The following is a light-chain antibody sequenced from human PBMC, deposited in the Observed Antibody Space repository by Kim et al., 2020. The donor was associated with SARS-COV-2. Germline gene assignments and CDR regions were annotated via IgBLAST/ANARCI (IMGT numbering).Light chain of an antibody. CDR1: QGISKS. CDR2: DAS. J-gene: IGKJ1*01. V-gene: IGKV1-27*01. CDR3: QKYYSIPWT. Sequence: DIQMSQSPSSLSASVGDRVTITCRATQGISKSLAWYQQKAGKAPKLLIYDASTLQSGVPSRFRGSGSGTDFTLTISSLQPEDVATYYCQKYYSIPWTFGQGTKVDIK.